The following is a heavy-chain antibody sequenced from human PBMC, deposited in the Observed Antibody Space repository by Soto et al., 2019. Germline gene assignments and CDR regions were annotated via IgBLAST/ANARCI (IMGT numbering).Heavy chain of an antibody. CDR2: IYHSGRT. D-gene: IGHD2-15*01. CDR1: SDSISTNYW. V-gene: IGHV4-4*02. J-gene: IGHJ5*02. Sequence: QVQLQESGPGLVKPSGTLSLTCAVSSDSISTNYWWSWVHQSAGKGLEWIGEIYHSGRTNYNPSLKSRVTISVDKSKNQFSLKLNSVTAADTAVYYCARGWEVGYQLPFAYWFDPWGQGTLVTVSS. CDR3: ARGWEVGYQLPFAYWFDP.